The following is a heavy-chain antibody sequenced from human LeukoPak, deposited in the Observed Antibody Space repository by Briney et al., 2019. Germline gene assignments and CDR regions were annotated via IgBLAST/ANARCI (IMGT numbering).Heavy chain of an antibody. CDR1: GVSISNDTYY. CDR3: ATPYCGAISCLDVFDI. V-gene: IGHV4-31*03. CDR2: MYYSGST. J-gene: IGHJ3*02. D-gene: IGHD2-21*01. Sequence: SETLSLTCTVSGVSISNDTYYWSWIRQRPGKGLEWIGYMYYSGSTSYNPSLKSRASISVDTSKSQFSLNLSSVTAADTAVYYCATPYCGAISCLDVFDIWGQGTLVTVSS.